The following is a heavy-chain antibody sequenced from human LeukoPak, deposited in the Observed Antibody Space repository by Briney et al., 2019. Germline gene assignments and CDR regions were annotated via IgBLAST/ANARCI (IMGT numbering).Heavy chain of an antibody. J-gene: IGHJ4*02. CDR1: GFTFSSYS. CDR2: ISSSSSYI. CDR3: APGKLGFWSGIFDY. D-gene: IGHD3-3*01. V-gene: IGHV3-21*01. Sequence: GGSLRLSCAASGFTFSSYSMNWVRQAPGKGLEWVSSISSSSSYIYYADSVKGRFTISRDNAKNSLYLQMNSLRAEDTAVYYCAPGKLGFWSGIFDYWGQRTLVTISS.